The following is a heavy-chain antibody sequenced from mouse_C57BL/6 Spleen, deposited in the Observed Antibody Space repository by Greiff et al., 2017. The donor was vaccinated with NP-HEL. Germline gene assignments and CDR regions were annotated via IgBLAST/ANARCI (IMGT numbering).Heavy chain of an antibody. J-gene: IGHJ2*01. CDR1: GFNIKDDY. V-gene: IGHV14-4*01. CDR2: IDPENGDT. D-gene: IGHD2-3*01. CDR3: TTRYDGYYVDY. Sequence: EVQLQQSGAELVRPGASVKLSCTASGFNIKDDYMHWVKQRPEQGLEWIGWIDPENGDTEYASKFQGKATITADTSSNTAYLQLSSLTSEDTAVYYCTTRYDGYYVDYWGQGTTLTVSS.